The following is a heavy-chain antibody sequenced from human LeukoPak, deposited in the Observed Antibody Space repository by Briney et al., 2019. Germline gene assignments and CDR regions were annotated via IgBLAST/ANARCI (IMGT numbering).Heavy chain of an antibody. CDR3: ARAVSGYIYGYGY. D-gene: IGHD5-18*01. J-gene: IGHJ4*02. CDR1: GFTFSSYN. CDR2: ISSSSSTI. V-gene: IGHV3-48*02. Sequence: GGSLRLSCVASGFTFSSYNINWVRQAPGKGLEWVSYISSSSSTIHYADSVKGRFTISRDSAKNSLYLQMNSLRDEDTAVYYCARAVSGYIYGYGYWGQGTLVTVSS.